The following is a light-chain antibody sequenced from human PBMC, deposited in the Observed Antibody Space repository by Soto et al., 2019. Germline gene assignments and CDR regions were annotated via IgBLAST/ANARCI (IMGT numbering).Light chain of an antibody. V-gene: IGLV2-23*01. CDR3: CSYAGGSSL. Sequence: QSVLTQPASVSGSPGQSITISCTGTSSDVGSYSLVSWYQQHPGKAPKLMIYEGSKRPSGVSNRFSGSKSGNTASLTISGLQAEDEADYYCCSYAGGSSLFGGGTKVTVL. J-gene: IGLJ2*01. CDR1: SSDVGSYSL. CDR2: EGS.